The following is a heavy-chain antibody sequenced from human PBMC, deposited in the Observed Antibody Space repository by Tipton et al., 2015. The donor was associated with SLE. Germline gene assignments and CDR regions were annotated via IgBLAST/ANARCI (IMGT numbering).Heavy chain of an antibody. J-gene: IGHJ4*02. CDR1: GFSFSSYA. CDR2: ISYDGSDK. D-gene: IGHD4-17*01. Sequence: SLRLSCAASGFSFSSYAMHWVRKAPGKGLEWVAVISYDGSDKNFADSVKGRFTISRDNSKNTLSLQMNSLGPEDTAVYSCARTRYGYGDYHFDYWCQGTLVTVSS. V-gene: IGHV3-30*04. CDR3: ARTRYGYGDYHFDY.